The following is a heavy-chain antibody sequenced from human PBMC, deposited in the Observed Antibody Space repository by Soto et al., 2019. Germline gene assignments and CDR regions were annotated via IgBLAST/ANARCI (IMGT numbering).Heavy chain of an antibody. D-gene: IGHD2-21*02. CDR2: IIVASGRT. CDR1: GFTFTNSA. Sequence: ASVKVSCKTSGFTFTNSAVQWVRQARGQRLEWIGWIIVASGRTNYAREVQERVTISRDTSTSTAYMELGGLRSEDTAVYYCVAELYSGGGCCSFDFWGQGTMVTVSS. V-gene: IGHV1-58*01. J-gene: IGHJ3*01. CDR3: VAELYSGGGCCSFDF.